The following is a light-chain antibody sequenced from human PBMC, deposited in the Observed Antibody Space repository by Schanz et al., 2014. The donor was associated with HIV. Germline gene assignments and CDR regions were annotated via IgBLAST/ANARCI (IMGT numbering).Light chain of an antibody. V-gene: IGKV1-39*01. CDR1: QDISGY. J-gene: IGKJ4*01. Sequence: QLTQSPSSLSASVGDRVTITCRASQDISGYLAWYQQKPGKAPKLLIYAVFTLQSGVPSRFTGSGSVTDFTLTVSSLQPEDFATYYCLQSDTPPLTFGGGTKVEI. CDR2: AVF. CDR3: LQSDTPPLT.